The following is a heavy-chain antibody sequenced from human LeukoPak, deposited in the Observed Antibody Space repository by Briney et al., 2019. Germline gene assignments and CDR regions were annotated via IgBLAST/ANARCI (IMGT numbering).Heavy chain of an antibody. Sequence: GRSLRPSCAASGFTFSSYGMHWVRQAPGKGLEWVAVISYDGSNKYYADSVKGRFTISRDNSKNTLYLQMNSLRAEDTAVYYCAKNYGSGSYYNGLGFRWIYDAFDIWGQGTMVTVSS. D-gene: IGHD3-10*01. CDR3: AKNYGSGSYYNGLGFRWIYDAFDI. V-gene: IGHV3-30*18. J-gene: IGHJ3*02. CDR2: ISYDGSNK. CDR1: GFTFSSYG.